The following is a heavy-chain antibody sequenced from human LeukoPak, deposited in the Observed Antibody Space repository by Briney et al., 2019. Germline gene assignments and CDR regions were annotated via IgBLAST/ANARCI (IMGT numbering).Heavy chain of an antibody. J-gene: IGHJ6*03. V-gene: IGHV5-51*01. D-gene: IGHD6-19*01. CDR1: EYSFTNYW. Sequence: GKSLKISCKGSEYSFTNYWIAWVGQMPGKGLEWMGIIYPGDSDTSYSPSFQGQVTISADKSISTAYLQWSSLKASDTAMYYCARHGVHSSGWYSGHYYYYMDVWGKGTTVTVSS. CDR3: ARHGVHSSGWYSGHYYYYMDV. CDR2: IYPGDSDT.